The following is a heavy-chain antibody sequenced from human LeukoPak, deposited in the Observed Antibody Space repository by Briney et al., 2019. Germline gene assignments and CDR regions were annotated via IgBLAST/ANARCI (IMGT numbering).Heavy chain of an antibody. J-gene: IGHJ4*02. CDR1: GFTFRSYA. CDR3: AKDWEWFGEFSN. Sequence: GGSLRLSCAASGFTFRSYAMSWVRQAPGKGLEWFSAISMSGVSTYYADSVKGRFTISRDNSNNTLYLKMNSMRAEDTDVYYCAKDWEWFGEFSNWGQGTLVTVSS. V-gene: IGHV3-23*01. D-gene: IGHD3-10*01. CDR2: ISMSGVST.